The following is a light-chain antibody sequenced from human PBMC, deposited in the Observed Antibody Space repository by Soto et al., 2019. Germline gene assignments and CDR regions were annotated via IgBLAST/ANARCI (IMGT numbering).Light chain of an antibody. CDR3: QQTYKTPPT. CDR1: QSIGNY. V-gene: IGKV1-39*01. J-gene: IGKJ4*01. CDR2: GIY. Sequence: DIQMTQSPSSLSASVGERVTITCRASQSIGNYLNWYQQKPGKAPKLLIEGIYNLQGGVPSRVSGSGSGTDFTLTISSLQPEDFASYYCQQTYKTPPTFGGGTKVEIK.